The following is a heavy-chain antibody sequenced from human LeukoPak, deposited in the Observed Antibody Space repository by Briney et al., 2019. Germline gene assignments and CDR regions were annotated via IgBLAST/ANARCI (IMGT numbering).Heavy chain of an antibody. Sequence: PSETLSLTCTVSGGSISTYYWSWIRRPPGKGLEWIAYIHASGPTNYNPSLKSRITISVDTSKNQFSLKLSSVTAADTAVYYCARPIAAAGTFYMDVWGKGTTVTVSS. V-gene: IGHV4-4*09. J-gene: IGHJ6*03. CDR2: IHASGPT. CDR1: GGSISTYY. CDR3: ARPIAAAGTFYMDV. D-gene: IGHD6-13*01.